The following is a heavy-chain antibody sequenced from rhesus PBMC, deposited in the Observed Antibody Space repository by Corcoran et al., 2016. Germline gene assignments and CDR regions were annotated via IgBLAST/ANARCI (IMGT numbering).Heavy chain of an antibody. D-gene: IGHD4-29*01. J-gene: IGHJ4*01. CDR1: GGSISSSNW. V-gene: IGHV4-65*01. CDR2: TSGSSVST. CDR3: ARSMFTVATFDY. Sequence: QVQLQESGPGLVKPSETLSLTCAVSGGSISSSNWLSWIRQPPGKGLEWIGYTSGSSVSTYYNPSLKSRVTISTDTSKNQFSLKLSSVTAADTAVYYCARSMFTVATFDYWGQGVLVTVSS.